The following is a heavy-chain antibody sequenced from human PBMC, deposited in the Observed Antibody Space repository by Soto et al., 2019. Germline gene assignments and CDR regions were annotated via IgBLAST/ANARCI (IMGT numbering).Heavy chain of an antibody. CDR1: GYSFGIYD. V-gene: IGHV1-8*01. CDR3: ARHNCQYGFDI. J-gene: IGHJ3*02. CDR2: INPNSGKT. Sequence: ASVNVSCKASGYSFGIYDINWVRQAAGQGLEWVGWINPNSGKTGYTQEFQGRVTMTWDNSISTAYMELSSLRSQDTAMFYCARHNCQYGFDIWGQ. D-gene: IGHD1-1*01.